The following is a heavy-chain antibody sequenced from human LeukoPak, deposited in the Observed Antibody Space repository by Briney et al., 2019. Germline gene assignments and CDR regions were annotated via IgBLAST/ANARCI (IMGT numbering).Heavy chain of an antibody. J-gene: IGHJ4*02. Sequence: SETLSLTCTVSGGSISSYYWSWIRQPAGKGLEWIGRIYTSGSTNYNPSLKSRVTMSVDTSKNQFSLKLSSVTAADTAVYCCARGNHDYGDLDYWGQGTLVTVSS. CDR2: IYTSGST. CDR3: ARGNHDYGDLDY. CDR1: GGSISSYY. D-gene: IGHD4-17*01. V-gene: IGHV4-4*07.